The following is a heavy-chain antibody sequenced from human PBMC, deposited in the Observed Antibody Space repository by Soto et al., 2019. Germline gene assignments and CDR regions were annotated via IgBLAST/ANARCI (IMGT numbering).Heavy chain of an antibody. CDR2: ISSSSSTI. V-gene: IGHV3-48*02. Sequence: PVGSLRLSCAASGFTFSSYSMNWVRQAPGKGLEWVSYISSSSSTIYYADSVKGRFTISRDNAKNSLYLQMNSLRDEDTAVYYCARDLAAAGNYYYYGMDVWGQGTTVTVSS. CDR1: GFTFSSYS. CDR3: ARDLAAAGNYYYYGMDV. J-gene: IGHJ6*02. D-gene: IGHD6-13*01.